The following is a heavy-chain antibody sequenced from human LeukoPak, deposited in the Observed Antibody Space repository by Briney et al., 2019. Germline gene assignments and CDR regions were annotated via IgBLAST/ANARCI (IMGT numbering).Heavy chain of an antibody. D-gene: IGHD2-21*01. CDR3: ARDGEGRKLWWWPDAFDI. Sequence: SETLSLTCTVSGYSISSGFYWGWIRQPPGKGLEWIGSIYHGGSTYYNPSLKSRVTISVDTSKNQFSLKLSSVTAADTAVYYCARDGEGRKLWWWPDAFDIWGRGTMVTVSS. V-gene: IGHV4-38-2*02. J-gene: IGHJ3*02. CDR1: GYSISSGFY. CDR2: IYHGGST.